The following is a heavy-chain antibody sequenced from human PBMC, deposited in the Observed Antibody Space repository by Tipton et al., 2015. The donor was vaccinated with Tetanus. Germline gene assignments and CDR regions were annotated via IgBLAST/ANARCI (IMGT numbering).Heavy chain of an antibody. D-gene: IGHD6-13*01. CDR1: GFTFSSYW. Sequence: SLRLSCAASGFTFSSYWMHWVRQAPGKGLEWVSHIYSGGASSMYADSVKGRFTISRDNAKNTLYLQMNSLRVEDTAVYYCVRDGWLSSTYWGQGTLVTVSS. V-gene: IGHV3-74*03. CDR2: IYSGGASS. CDR3: VRDGWLSSTY. J-gene: IGHJ4*02.